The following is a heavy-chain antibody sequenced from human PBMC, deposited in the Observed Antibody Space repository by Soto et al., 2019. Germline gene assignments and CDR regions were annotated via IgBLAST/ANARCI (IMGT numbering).Heavy chain of an antibody. V-gene: IGHV1-8*01. J-gene: IGHJ5*02. D-gene: IGHD5-12*01. CDR1: GYTFTSYD. Sequence: ASVKVSCKASGYTFTSYDINWVRQATGQGLEWMGWMNPNSGNTGYAQKFQGRDTMTRNTSISTAYMELSSLRSEDTAVYYCARVVATITAWFDPWGQGTLVTVSS. CDR3: ARVVATITAWFDP. CDR2: MNPNSGNT.